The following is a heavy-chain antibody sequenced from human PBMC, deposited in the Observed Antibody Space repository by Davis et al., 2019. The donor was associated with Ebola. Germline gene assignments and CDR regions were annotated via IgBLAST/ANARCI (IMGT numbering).Heavy chain of an antibody. CDR3: ARGPHPVIVGGRGEDY. CDR1: GYTFTSYY. J-gene: IGHJ4*02. D-gene: IGHD1-26*01. Sequence: ASVKVSCKASGYTFTSYYMHWVRQAPGQGLEWMGIINSSGGSTSYAQKFQGRVTMTRDTSTSTVYMELSSLRSDDTAVYYCARGPHPVIVGGRGEDYWGQGTLVTVSS. CDR2: INSSGGST. V-gene: IGHV1-46*01.